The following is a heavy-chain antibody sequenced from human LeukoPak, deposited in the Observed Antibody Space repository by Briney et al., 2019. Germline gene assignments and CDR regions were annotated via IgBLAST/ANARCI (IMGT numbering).Heavy chain of an antibody. V-gene: IGHV3-23*01. CDR1: GFTFSCYA. CDR3: AKNGGSYYGYFDY. CDR2: ISGSGGST. J-gene: IGHJ4*02. D-gene: IGHD1-26*01. Sequence: GGSLRLSCAASGFTFSCYAMSWVRQATGKGREWVSAISGSGGSTYYADSVKGLFTISRDNSNNTLYLQMKSLRAEDTAVYQWAKNGGSYYGYFDYWGQGTLLTVSS.